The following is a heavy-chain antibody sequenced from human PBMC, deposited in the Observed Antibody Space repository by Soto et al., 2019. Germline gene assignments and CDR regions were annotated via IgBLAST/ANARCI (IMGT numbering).Heavy chain of an antibody. CDR3: VRGTTEWLGVDL. J-gene: IGHJ5*02. V-gene: IGHV3-74*01. Sequence: AGGSLRLSCAVSGFTFSSHWMHWVRQAPGKGLQWVSRINTGGATNYADFVEGRFTISRDNTKNTLYLQMNSLRGEDTAQYYCVRGTTEWLGVDLWGRGNLVTV. CDR2: INTGGAT. CDR1: GFTFSSHW. D-gene: IGHD3-10*01.